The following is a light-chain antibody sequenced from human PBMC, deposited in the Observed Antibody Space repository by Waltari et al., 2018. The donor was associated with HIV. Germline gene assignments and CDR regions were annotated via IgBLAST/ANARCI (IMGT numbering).Light chain of an antibody. Sequence: EIVMTQSPLSLPVTPGEPASISCRSSQSLLHNNGYNYLDWYVQKPGQSPQLLIYLGSNRASGVPDRFSGSGSGTDFTLKISRVEAEDVGFYYCMQAVQTPPTFGGGTKVEIK. CDR1: QSLLHNNGYNY. V-gene: IGKV2-28*01. J-gene: IGKJ4*01. CDR3: MQAVQTPPT. CDR2: LGS.